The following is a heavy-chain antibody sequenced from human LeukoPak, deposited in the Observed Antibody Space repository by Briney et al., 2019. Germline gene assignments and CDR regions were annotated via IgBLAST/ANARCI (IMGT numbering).Heavy chain of an antibody. Sequence: LGASVKVSCKASGGTFSSYAISWVRQAPGQGLEWMGGIIPIFGTANYAQKFQGRVTITTDESTSTAYMELSSLRSEDTAVYYCAGYYYDSRQDWTSHIHYYYYYMDVWGKGTTVTVSS. CDR3: AGYYYDSRQDWTSHIHYYYYYMDV. CDR1: GGTFSSYA. D-gene: IGHD3-22*01. V-gene: IGHV1-69*05. J-gene: IGHJ6*03. CDR2: IIPIFGTA.